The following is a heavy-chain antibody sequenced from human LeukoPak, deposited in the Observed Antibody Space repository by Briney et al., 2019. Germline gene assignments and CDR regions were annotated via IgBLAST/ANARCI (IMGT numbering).Heavy chain of an antibody. V-gene: IGHV1-2*02. CDR3: ARGYSGSYGN. J-gene: IGHJ4*02. CDR1: GGTFSSYA. Sequence: ASVKVSCKASGGTFSSYAISWVRQAPGQGLEWMGWINPNSGGTNYAQKFQGRVTMTRDTSISTAYMELSRLRSDDTAVYYCARGYSGSYGNWGQGTLVTVSS. CDR2: INPNSGGT. D-gene: IGHD1-26*01.